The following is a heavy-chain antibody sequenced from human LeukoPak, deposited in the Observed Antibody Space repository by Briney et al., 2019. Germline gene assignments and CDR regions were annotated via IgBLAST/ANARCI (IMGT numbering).Heavy chain of an antibody. D-gene: IGHD3-16*01. V-gene: IGHV3-23*01. CDR2: INDRGDST. J-gene: IGHJ4*02. CDR1: GFSLTTYA. Sequence: GGSLRLSCAASGFSLTTYAMGWVRQAPGKGLEWVSVINDRGDSTYYADSVKGRFTISRDNSKNTLYLQINSLRAEDTAVYFCAKDRLGGPYFFHYWGQGTLVTVSS. CDR3: AKDRLGGPYFFHY.